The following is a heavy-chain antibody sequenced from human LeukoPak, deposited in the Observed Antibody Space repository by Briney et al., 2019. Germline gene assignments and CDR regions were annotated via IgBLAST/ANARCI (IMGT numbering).Heavy chain of an antibody. CDR3: AEDAFVFRYFDY. CDR1: GFTFSSYA. V-gene: IGHV3-23*01. CDR2: ISDGGAGT. Sequence: GGSLRLSCAASGFTFSSYAMSWVRQAPGKWLEWVSGISDGGAGTYYADSVRGRFTISRDNSENTLYLQMNSLRAEDTAVYYCAEDAFVFRYFDYWGQGTLVTVSS. D-gene: IGHD2-21*01. J-gene: IGHJ4*02.